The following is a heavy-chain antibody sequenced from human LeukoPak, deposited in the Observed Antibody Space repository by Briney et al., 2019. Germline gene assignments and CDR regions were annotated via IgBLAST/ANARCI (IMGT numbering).Heavy chain of an antibody. D-gene: IGHD3-10*01. J-gene: IGHJ3*02. V-gene: IGHV3-30*01. CDR3: ARDRGAFDT. CDR1: GFTFSSYA. Sequence: GGSLRLSCAASGFTFSSYAMHWVRQAPGKGLEWVAVISYDGSNKHYADSVKGRFTISRDNSKNTLYLQMNSLRAEDTAVYYCARDRGAFDTWGQGTMVTVSS. CDR2: ISYDGSNK.